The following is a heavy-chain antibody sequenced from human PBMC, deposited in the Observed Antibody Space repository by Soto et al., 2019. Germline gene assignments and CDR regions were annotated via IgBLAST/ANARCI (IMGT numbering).Heavy chain of an antibody. CDR3: ASYRQWLRELDY. J-gene: IGHJ4*02. CDR2: ISAYNGNT. Sequence: ASVKVSCKASGYTFTSYGISWVRQAPGQGLEWMGWISAYNGNTNYAQKLQGRVTMTTDTSTSTAYMELRSLRSNDTAVYYCASYRQWLRELDYWGQGTLVTVSS. V-gene: IGHV1-18*01. CDR1: GYTFTSYG. D-gene: IGHD6-19*01.